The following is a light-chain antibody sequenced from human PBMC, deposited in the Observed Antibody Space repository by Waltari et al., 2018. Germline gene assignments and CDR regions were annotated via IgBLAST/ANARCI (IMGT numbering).Light chain of an antibody. Sequence: DIQMTQSPSTLSASVGDRVTITCRASQRISTSLAWYQQRPGKAPKLLIYKASTLENEEPSRFSGSRSGTEFTLPISSMQPDDVATYYCKQFDSYPVTFGQGTKVEIK. CDR2: KAS. CDR1: QRISTS. J-gene: IGKJ2*01. V-gene: IGKV1-5*03. CDR3: KQFDSYPVT.